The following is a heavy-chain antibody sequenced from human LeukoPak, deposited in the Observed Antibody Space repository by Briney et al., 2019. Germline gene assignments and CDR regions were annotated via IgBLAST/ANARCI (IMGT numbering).Heavy chain of an antibody. CDR2: IYYSGST. J-gene: IGHJ4*02. Sequence: SETLSLTCTVSGGSISSSSYYWGWIRQPPGKGLEWIGSIYYSGSTYYNPSLKSRVTISVDASKNQFSLKLSSVTAADTAVYYCATYSSGWYPFDYWGQGTLVTVSS. CDR3: ATYSSGWYPFDY. V-gene: IGHV4-39*07. CDR1: GGSISSSSYY. D-gene: IGHD6-19*01.